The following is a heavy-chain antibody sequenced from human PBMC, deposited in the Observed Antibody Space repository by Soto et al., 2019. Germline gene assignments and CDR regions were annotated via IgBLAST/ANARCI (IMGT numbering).Heavy chain of an antibody. J-gene: IGHJ4*02. Sequence: EVQLVESGGGLVQPGGSLRLSCAASGFTVSSNYMSWVRQAPGKGLEWVSVIYSGGSTYYADSVKGRFTISRDNSKNTLYLQMNSLRAEDTAVYYCARDLYGDYGFDYGGQGTLVTVSS. D-gene: IGHD4-17*01. V-gene: IGHV3-66*01. CDR1: GFTVSSNY. CDR3: ARDLYGDYGFDY. CDR2: IYSGGST.